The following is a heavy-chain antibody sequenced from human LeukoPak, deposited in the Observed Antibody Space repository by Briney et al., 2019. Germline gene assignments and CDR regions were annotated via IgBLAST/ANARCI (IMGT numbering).Heavy chain of an antibody. J-gene: IGHJ3*02. CDR2: VNGDGSST. CDR3: ARPQHGDLYAFDI. CDR1: GFTFSSFW. V-gene: IGHV3-74*01. D-gene: IGHD4-17*01. Sequence: GGSLRLSCAASGFTFSSFWMHWVRQAPGKGLVWVSRVNGDGSSTTYADSVMGRFTISRDSAKNTAYLQMNSLRAEDTAVYYCARPQHGDLYAFDIWGHGTMVTVSS.